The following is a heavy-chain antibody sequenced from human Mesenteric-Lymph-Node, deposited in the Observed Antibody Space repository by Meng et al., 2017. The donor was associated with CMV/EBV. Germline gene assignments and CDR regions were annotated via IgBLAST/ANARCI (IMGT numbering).Heavy chain of an antibody. V-gene: IGHV1-18*01. CDR2: ISAYNGNA. J-gene: IGHJ4*02. CDR3: ASQGSSGYLDY. CDR1: GYTFGSYG. Sequence: ASVKVSCKTSGYTFGSYGVSWVRQAPGQGLEWMGWISAYNGNADYAQKFQGRVSMTTDTSTTTVYMELTSLRPDDTAVYSCASQGSSGYLDYWGQGTLVTVSS. D-gene: IGHD3-22*01.